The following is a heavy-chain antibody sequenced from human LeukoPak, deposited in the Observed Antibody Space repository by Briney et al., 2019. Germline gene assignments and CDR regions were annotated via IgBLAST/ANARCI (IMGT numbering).Heavy chain of an antibody. V-gene: IGHV4-34*01. CDR3: ARGIRSLVHEKRTKRPALYYFDY. CDR2: INHSGST. J-gene: IGHJ4*02. Sequence: PSETLSLTCAVYGGSFRGYYWSWIRQPPGKGLEWIGEINHSGSTNYNPSLKSRVTISVDTSKNQFSLKLSSVTAADTAVYYCARGIRSLVHEKRTKRPALYYFDYWGQGTLVTVSS. CDR1: GGSFRGYY. D-gene: IGHD6-13*01.